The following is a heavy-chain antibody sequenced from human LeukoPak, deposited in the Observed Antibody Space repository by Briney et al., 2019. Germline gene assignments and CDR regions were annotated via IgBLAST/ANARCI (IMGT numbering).Heavy chain of an antibody. D-gene: IGHD2-2*01. V-gene: IGHV4-34*01. Sequence: NPSETLSLTCAVYGGSFSGYYWSWIRQPPGKGLEWMGEIILGGGTTYNPSLKSRVTISVDTSKNQFSLKLSSVTAADTAVYYCARGARRYCSSTSCYLSYYYYCGMDVWGQGTTVTVSS. CDR3: ARGARRYCSSTSCYLSYYYYCGMDV. J-gene: IGHJ6*02. CDR2: IILGGGT. CDR1: GGSFSGYY.